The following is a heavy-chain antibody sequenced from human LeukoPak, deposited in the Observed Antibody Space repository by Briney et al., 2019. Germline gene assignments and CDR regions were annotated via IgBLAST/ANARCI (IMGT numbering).Heavy chain of an antibody. CDR2: IKSKTAGGTT. J-gene: IGHJ6*03. D-gene: IGHD2-2*01. V-gene: IGHV3-15*07. Sequence: PGGSLRLSCAASGFTFSTYNMNWVRQAPGKGLEWVGHIKSKTAGGTTDYSAPVKGRFIVSRDDSKNTLYLQMNSLKTDDTAVYYCTTRPGYQLLGSSYYYMDVWGAGTTVTVSS. CDR3: TTRPGYQLLGSSYYYMDV. CDR1: GFTFSTYN.